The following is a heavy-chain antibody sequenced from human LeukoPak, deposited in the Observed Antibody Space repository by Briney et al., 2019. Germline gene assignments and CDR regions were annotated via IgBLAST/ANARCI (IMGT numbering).Heavy chain of an antibody. CDR1: GFTFSSYS. CDR3: ARSSPHCSSTSCYNDAFDI. Sequence: GGSLRLSCAASGFTFSSYSMNWVRQAPGKGLEWVSSISSSSSYIYYADSVKGRLTLSRDNAKNSLYLQMNSLRAEDTAVYYCARSSPHCSSTSCYNDAFDIWGQGTMVTVSS. V-gene: IGHV3-21*01. J-gene: IGHJ3*02. CDR2: ISSSSSYI. D-gene: IGHD2-2*02.